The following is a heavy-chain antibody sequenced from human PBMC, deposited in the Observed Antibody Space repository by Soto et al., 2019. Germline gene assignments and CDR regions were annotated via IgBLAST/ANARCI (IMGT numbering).Heavy chain of an antibody. Sequence: QLQLQESGPGLVKPSETLSLTCTVSGGSITSSSHYWGWIRQPPGKGLESVANIYYDGNTYYNPSLESRVTISLDTSKNQFSLRLDSVTAADTAVYYCARSSITPRLVMYPFDYWGQGILVTVSS. D-gene: IGHD6-6*01. CDR2: IYYDGNT. CDR3: ARSSITPRLVMYPFDY. J-gene: IGHJ4*02. V-gene: IGHV4-39*01. CDR1: GGSITSSSHY.